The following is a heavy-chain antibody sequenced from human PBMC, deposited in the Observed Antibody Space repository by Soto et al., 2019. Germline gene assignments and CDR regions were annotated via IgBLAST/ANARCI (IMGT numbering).Heavy chain of an antibody. J-gene: IGHJ4*02. D-gene: IGHD3-10*01. CDR1: GFTFSTYA. V-gene: IGHV3-23*01. CDR3: AKIWFGESSHFDS. Sequence: GGSLRLSCAASGFTFSTYAMSWVRQAPGKGLDWVSVISGSGGSTYYADSVKGRFTISRVNSKNTLYLQMNSLRAEDTAIYYCAKIWFGESSHFDSWGQGTLVTVSS. CDR2: ISGSGGST.